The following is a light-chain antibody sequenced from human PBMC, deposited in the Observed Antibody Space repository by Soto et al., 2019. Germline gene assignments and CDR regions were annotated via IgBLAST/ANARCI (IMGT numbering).Light chain of an antibody. CDR3: QQRSNWPPNT. Sequence: EIVLTQSPATLSLSPGERATLSCRASQSVSSYLAWYQQKPGQAPRLLIYDASNRATGITARFSGSGSGTDFNHTISSLEPEDFAVYYCQQRSNWPPNTFGQGTKLEIK. CDR1: QSVSSY. CDR2: DAS. V-gene: IGKV3-11*01. J-gene: IGKJ2*01.